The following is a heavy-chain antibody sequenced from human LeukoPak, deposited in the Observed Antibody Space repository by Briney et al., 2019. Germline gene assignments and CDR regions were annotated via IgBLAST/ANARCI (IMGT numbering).Heavy chain of an antibody. D-gene: IGHD3-10*01. V-gene: IGHV4-61*02. CDR2: IYTSGST. CDR3: ASNYYGSGSYYPNDY. CDR1: GGSISSGSYY. J-gene: IGHJ4*02. Sequence: SETLSLTCTVSGGSISSGSYYWSWIRQPAGKGLEWIGRIYTSGSTNYNPSLKSRVTISVDTSKNQFSLKLSSVTAADTAVYYCASNYYGSGSYYPNDYWGQGTLVTVSS.